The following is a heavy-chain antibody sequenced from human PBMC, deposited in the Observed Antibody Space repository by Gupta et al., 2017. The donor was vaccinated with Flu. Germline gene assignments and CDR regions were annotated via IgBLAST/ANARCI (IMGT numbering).Heavy chain of an antibody. V-gene: IGHV5-51*01. D-gene: IGHD4-4*01. Sequence: QVPGKGLEWMGIIYPSTSDTRYSPSFQGQVTISVDKSNSTAYLQWSSLKASDSATFYCARVIVSSGSSVGTKVTYFYYMDVWGKGTTVTVSS. CDR3: ARVIVSSGSSVGTKVTYFYYMDV. CDR2: IYPSTSDT. J-gene: IGHJ6*03.